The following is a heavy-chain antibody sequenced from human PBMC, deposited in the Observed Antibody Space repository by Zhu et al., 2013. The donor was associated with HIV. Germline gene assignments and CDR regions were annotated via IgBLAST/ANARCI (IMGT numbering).Heavy chain of an antibody. Sequence: QVQLVQSGAEVRKPGASVKVSCKASGYTFTGYFMHWVRRAPGQGLEWMGWINPNSGATNYAQNFQGRVTMTRDTSISTVYMDLSRLGSDDTAVYYCDLKFNIIMRVVVRTTTWGQGTLVTVSS. CDR3: DLKFNIIMRVVVRTTT. CDR1: GYTFTGYF. D-gene: IGHD3-22*01. CDR2: INPNSGAT. V-gene: IGHV1-2*02. J-gene: IGHJ4*02.